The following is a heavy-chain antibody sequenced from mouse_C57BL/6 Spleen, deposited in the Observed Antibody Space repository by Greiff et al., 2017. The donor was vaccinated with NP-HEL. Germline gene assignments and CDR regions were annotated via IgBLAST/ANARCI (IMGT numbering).Heavy chain of an antibody. D-gene: IGHD1-1*01. Sequence: QVQLQQPGAELVRPGTSVKLSCKASGYTFTSYWMHWVKQRPGQGLEWIGVIDPSDSYTNYNQKFKGKATLTVDTSSSTAYMQLSSLTSEDSAVYYCASSSSYVDYYAMDYWGQGTSVTVSS. CDR2: IDPSDSYT. CDR1: GYTFTSYW. V-gene: IGHV1-59*01. CDR3: ASSSSYVDYYAMDY. J-gene: IGHJ4*01.